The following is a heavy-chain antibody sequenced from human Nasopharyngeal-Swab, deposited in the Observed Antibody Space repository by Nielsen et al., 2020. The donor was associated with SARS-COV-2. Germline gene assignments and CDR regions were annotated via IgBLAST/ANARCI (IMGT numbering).Heavy chain of an antibody. CDR1: GFTFSNAW. V-gene: IGHV3-30*03. CDR3: ARDGREYYYFDSSEVGFDY. J-gene: IGHJ4*01. Sequence: GESLKISCVASGFTFSNAWMTWVRQAPGKGLEWVTFISYDGRNKYYADSVKGRFTISRDNSKNTLYLQMNSLRAEDTAVYYCARDGREYYYFDSSEVGFDYWGHGTLVTVSS. CDR2: ISYDGRNK. D-gene: IGHD3-22*01.